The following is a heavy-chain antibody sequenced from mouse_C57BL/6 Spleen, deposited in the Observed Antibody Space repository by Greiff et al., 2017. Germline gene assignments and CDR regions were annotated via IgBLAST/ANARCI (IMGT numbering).Heavy chain of an antibody. CDR3: AREGYYGSSYGFAY. V-gene: IGHV1-64*01. CDR2: IHPNSGST. D-gene: IGHD1-1*01. Sequence: QVQLQQPGAELVKPGASVKLSCKASGYTFTSYWMHWVKQRPGQGLEWIGMIHPNSGSTNYNEKFKSKATLTVDKSSSTAYMQLSSLTSEDSAVYYCAREGYYGSSYGFAYWGQGTLGTVSA. CDR1: GYTFTSYW. J-gene: IGHJ3*01.